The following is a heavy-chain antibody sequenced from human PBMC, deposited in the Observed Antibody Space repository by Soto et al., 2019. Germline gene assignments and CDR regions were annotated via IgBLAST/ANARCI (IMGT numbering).Heavy chain of an antibody. D-gene: IGHD2-2*01. CDR3: ARGCSSTSCYPRYYYYGMDV. Sequence: ASVKVSCKASGYTFTDYYMHWVRQAPGQGLEWMGWINPNSGGTNYAQKFQGRVTITADESTSTAYMELSSLRSEDTAVYYCARGCSSTSCYPRYYYYGMDVWGQGTTVTVSS. CDR2: INPNSGGT. CDR1: GYTFTDYY. J-gene: IGHJ6*02. V-gene: IGHV1-2*02.